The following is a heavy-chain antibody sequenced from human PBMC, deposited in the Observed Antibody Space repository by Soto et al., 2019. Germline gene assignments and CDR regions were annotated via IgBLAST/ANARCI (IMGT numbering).Heavy chain of an antibody. D-gene: IGHD3-9*01. V-gene: IGHV3-9*01. Sequence: GGSLRLSCAASGFTFDDYSTHWVRQAPGKGLEWVSGISWNSGSIGYADSVKGRFTISRDNAKNSLYLQMNSLRAEDTALYYCAKDAGILTGFDYWGQGT. CDR2: ISWNSGSI. J-gene: IGHJ4*02. CDR1: GFTFDDYS. CDR3: AKDAGILTGFDY.